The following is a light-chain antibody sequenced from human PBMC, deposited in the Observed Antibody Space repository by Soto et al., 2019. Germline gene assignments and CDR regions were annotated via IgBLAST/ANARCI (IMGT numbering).Light chain of an antibody. V-gene: IGLV2-8*01. J-gene: IGLJ2*01. CDR3: SSNVVGTNLKI. CDR1: YSDVGGSNY. Sequence: QSALTQPPSASGSPGQSVTISCTGTYSDVGGSNYVSWYQQHPGKAPKLVIYEVIQRPSGVPDRLSGSRSGNTASLTVSRLQAEDEADYYCSSNVVGTNLKIFGGGTKLTVL. CDR2: EVI.